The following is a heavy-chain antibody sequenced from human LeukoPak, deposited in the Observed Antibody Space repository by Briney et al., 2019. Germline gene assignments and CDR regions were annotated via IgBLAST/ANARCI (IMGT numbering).Heavy chain of an antibody. D-gene: IGHD6-19*01. V-gene: IGHV1-2*02. CDR1: GYTFTDYY. Sequence: ASVKVSCKASGYTFTDYYMHWVRQAPGQGPEWMGWINSNSGATNYAQKFQGRVTMTRDTSISTVYMELSSLRSDDTAVYYCARGRAVAGTNYYYYMDVWGKGTTVTVSS. CDR2: INSNSGAT. CDR3: ARGRAVAGTNYYYYMDV. J-gene: IGHJ6*03.